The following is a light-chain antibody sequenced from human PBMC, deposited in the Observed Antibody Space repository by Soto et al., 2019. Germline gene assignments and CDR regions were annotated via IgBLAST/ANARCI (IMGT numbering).Light chain of an antibody. J-gene: IGLJ1*01. CDR1: SSDVGGYNY. CDR3: SSYTCSSTPYV. Sequence: QSVLTQPASVSGSPGQSITISCTGTSSDVGGYNYVSWYQQHPGKAPKLMIYDVSNRPSGVSNRFSGSKSGNTASLTISGLQAEDEADYYCSSYTCSSTPYVFGTGTMVTV. CDR2: DVS. V-gene: IGLV2-14*01.